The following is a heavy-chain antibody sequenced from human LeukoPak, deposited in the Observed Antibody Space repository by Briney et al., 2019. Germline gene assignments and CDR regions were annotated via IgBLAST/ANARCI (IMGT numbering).Heavy chain of an antibody. CDR3: AGPYGGYGGDY. CDR1: GGSISSSNSY. J-gene: IGHJ4*02. D-gene: IGHD5-12*01. CDR2: ISYSGST. V-gene: IGHV4-39*07. Sequence: SETLSLTCTVSGGSISSSNSYWGWIRQSPGKGLEWIGTISYSGSTYYNPSLKSRVTISVDTSKNQFSPKLSSVTAADTAVYYCAGPYGGYGGDYWGQGTLVTVSS.